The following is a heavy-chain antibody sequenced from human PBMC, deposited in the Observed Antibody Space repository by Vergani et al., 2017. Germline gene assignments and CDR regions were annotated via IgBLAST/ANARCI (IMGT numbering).Heavy chain of an antibody. CDR3: ARGVQCSTSDCEGCNYYYYYPMDV. V-gene: IGHV1-69*12. CDR2: IIPIFGTA. J-gene: IGHJ6*02. D-gene: IGHD2-2*01. Sequence: QVQLVQSGAEVKKPGSSVKVSCKASVGTFSSYAISWVRQAPGQGLEWMGGIIPIFGTANYAQKFQGRVTITADESTSTAYMELRSLTSGDTAVYYCARGVQCSTSDCEGCNYYYYYPMDVWGQGTTVTVSS. CDR1: VGTFSSYA.